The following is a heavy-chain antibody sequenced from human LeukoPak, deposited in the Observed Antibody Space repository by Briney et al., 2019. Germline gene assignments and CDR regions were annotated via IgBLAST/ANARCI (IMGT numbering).Heavy chain of an antibody. D-gene: IGHD2-15*01. CDR2: INTNTGNP. J-gene: IGHJ6*03. CDR3: ARDRPSGVASYYYYYYMDV. V-gene: IGHV7-4-1*02. Sequence: ASVKVSCKASGYTFTSYAMNWVRQAPGQGLEWMGWINTNTGNPTYAQGFTGRFVFSLDTSVSTAYLQISSLKAEDTAVYYCARDRPSGVASYYYYYYMDVWGKGTTVTVSS. CDR1: GYTFTSYA.